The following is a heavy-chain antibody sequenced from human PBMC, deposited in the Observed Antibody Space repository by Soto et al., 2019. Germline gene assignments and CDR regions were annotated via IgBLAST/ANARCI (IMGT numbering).Heavy chain of an antibody. V-gene: IGHV3-30-3*01. CDR3: ASCISTSCYLRWVSYGMDV. D-gene: IGHD2-2*01. CDR2: ISYDGSNK. Sequence: GGSLRLSCAASGFTFSSYAMHRVRQAPGKGLEWVAVISYDGSNKYYADSVKGRFTISRDNSKNTLYLQMNSLRAEDTAVYYCASCISTSCYLRWVSYGMDVWGQGTTVTVSS. CDR1: GFTFSSYA. J-gene: IGHJ6*02.